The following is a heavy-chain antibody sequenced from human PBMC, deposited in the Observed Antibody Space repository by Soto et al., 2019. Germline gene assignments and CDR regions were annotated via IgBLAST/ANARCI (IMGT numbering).Heavy chain of an antibody. D-gene: IGHD1-1*01. CDR2: TFYRSKWYI. CDR3: VRDWDKLDAFDV. V-gene: IGHV6-1*01. Sequence: QVPLKQSGPGLLTSSQTLSLTCAISGDSVSSNTAAWNWIRQSPSRGLEWLGRTFYRSKWYIRSALSVKSRITINPDTSKNQVSLELKSLTPEDTATYYCVRDWDKLDAFDVWGQGTMVTVSS. J-gene: IGHJ3*01. CDR1: GDSVSSNTAA.